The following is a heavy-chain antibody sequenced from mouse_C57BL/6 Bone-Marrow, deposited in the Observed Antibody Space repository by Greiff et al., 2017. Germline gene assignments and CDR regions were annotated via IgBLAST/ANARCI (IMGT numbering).Heavy chain of an antibody. CDR3: ARNYGGWFAY. CDR1: GFTFSSYG. Sequence: DVQLVESGGDLVKPGGSLKLSCAASGFTFSSYGMSWVRQTPDKRLEWVATISSGGSYTYYPDSVKGRFTISRDNAKNTLYLQMSSLKSEDTAMYYCARNYGGWFAYWGQGTLVTVSA. J-gene: IGHJ3*01. V-gene: IGHV5-6*01. CDR2: ISSGGSYT. D-gene: IGHD1-1*01.